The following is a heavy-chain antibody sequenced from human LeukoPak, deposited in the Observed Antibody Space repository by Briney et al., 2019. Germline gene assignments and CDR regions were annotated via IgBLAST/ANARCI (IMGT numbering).Heavy chain of an antibody. CDR2: IKSKTDGGTT. V-gene: IGHV3-15*01. J-gene: IGHJ4*02. D-gene: IGHD2-21*02. Sequence: GRSLRLSCAASGFTFSNAWMSWVRQAPGKGLEWVGRIKSKTDGGTTDYAAPVKGRFTISRDDSKNTLYLQMNSLKTEDTAVYYCTTGGTYCGGDCLLGYWGQGTLVTVSS. CDR1: GFTFSNAW. CDR3: TTGGTYCGGDCLLGY.